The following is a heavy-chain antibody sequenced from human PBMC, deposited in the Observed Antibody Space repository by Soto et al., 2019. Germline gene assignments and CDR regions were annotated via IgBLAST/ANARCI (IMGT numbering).Heavy chain of an antibody. Sequence: EVHLEESGGGLVQPGGSLRLSCAASGFTFRGYWMNWVRQPPGKGLEWLGNINQDGSEKNHVDSEKGRFTISVDNSKNSLYLQRNSLRAEDTAVYYCARDPSRGGDFDYWGQGSLVTVSS. D-gene: IGHD3-10*01. CDR3: ARDPSRGGDFDY. CDR1: GFTFRGYW. J-gene: IGHJ4*02. V-gene: IGHV3-7*05. CDR2: INQDGSEK.